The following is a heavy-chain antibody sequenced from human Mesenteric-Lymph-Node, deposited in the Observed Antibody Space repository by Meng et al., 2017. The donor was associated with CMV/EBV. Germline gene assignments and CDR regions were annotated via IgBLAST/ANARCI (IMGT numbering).Heavy chain of an antibody. D-gene: IGHD2-21*01. Sequence: GESLKISCAASGFTFSSYAMSWVRQAPGKGLEWVSVIYSGGSSTYYADSVKGRFTISRDNSKNTLYLQMNSLRAEDTAVYYCARVIAITDYWGQGTLVTVSS. CDR1: GFTFSSYA. CDR2: IYSGGSST. J-gene: IGHJ4*02. CDR3: ARVIAITDY. V-gene: IGHV3-23*03.